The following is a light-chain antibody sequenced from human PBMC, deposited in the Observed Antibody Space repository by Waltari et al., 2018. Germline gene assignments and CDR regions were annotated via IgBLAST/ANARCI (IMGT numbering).Light chain of an antibody. CDR3: QQYNSYSLLS. J-gene: IGKJ4*01. Sequence: DIQMTQSPSTLSASVGDRVIFSCRASQSISKWLAWYQQKPGKAPKLLIYKASTLESGGXXRXSGSGSGXXXXLTISXLXPEDXXXXXCQQYNSYSLLSFGGGTKVEIK. CDR2: KAS. CDR1: QSISKW. V-gene: IGKV1-5*03.